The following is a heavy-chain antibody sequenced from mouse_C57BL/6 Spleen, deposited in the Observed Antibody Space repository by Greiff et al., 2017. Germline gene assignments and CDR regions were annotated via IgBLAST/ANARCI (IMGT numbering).Heavy chain of an antibody. D-gene: IGHD1-1*01. CDR3: ARDRYYGSSDYAMDY. Sequence: EVKLVESGPGLVKPSQSLSLTCSVTGYSITSGYYWNWIRQFPGNKLEGMGYISYDGSNNYNPSLKNRISITRDTSKNQFFLKLNSVTTEDTATYYCARDRYYGSSDYAMDYWGQGTSVTVSS. J-gene: IGHJ4*01. V-gene: IGHV3-6*01. CDR1: GYSITSGYY. CDR2: ISYDGSN.